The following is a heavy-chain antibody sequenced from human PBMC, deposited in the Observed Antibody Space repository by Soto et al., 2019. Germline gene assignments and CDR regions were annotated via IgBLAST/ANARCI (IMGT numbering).Heavy chain of an antibody. Sequence: PPENRSLTCTVSGGSTSTYYWSWFRQPPGKGLKKIGYVSNSENNKNNPSISRRETKSKDTSNNKFSLDPNSVTTADTAVYYCARGRFWFDPWGQGTLVSVS. J-gene: IGHJ5*02. V-gene: IGHV4-59*13. CDR3: ARGRFWFDP. CDR1: GGSTSTYY. CDR2: VSNSENN.